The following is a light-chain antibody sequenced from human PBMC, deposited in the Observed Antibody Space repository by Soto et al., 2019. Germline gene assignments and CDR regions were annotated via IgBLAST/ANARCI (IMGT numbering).Light chain of an antibody. CDR3: GTWDSNAHTV. J-gene: IGLJ3*02. V-gene: IGLV4-60*02. CDR2: LEGSGSY. Sequence: QSVLTQSSSASASLGSSVKLTCTLSSGHSSYIIAWHQQQPGKAPRYLMKLEGSGSYNKGSGVPDRFSGSSSGADRYLTISNLQFEDEADYYCGTWDSNAHTVFGGGTQLTVL. CDR1: SGHSSYI.